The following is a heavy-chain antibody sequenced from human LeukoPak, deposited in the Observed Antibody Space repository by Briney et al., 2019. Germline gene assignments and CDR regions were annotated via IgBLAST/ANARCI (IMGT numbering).Heavy chain of an antibody. CDR3: ARADVVVTGMVDY. V-gene: IGHV1-8*01. Sequence: ASVKVSCKASGYTFTSYDFNWVRQATGQGLEWMGWMNPNSGNTGYAQKFQGRVTMTRNTSISTAYMELSSLRSEDTAVYYCARADVVVTGMVDYWGQGTLVTVSS. D-gene: IGHD2-21*02. J-gene: IGHJ4*02. CDR1: GYTFTSYD. CDR2: MNPNSGNT.